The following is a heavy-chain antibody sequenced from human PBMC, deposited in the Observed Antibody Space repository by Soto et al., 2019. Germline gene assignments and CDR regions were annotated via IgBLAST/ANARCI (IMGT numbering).Heavy chain of an antibody. CDR3: AGPEESYYYGMDV. V-gene: IGHV4-39*01. CDR1: GGCIRSTSYY. CDR2: IYYSGST. Sequence: PSETLSLTCAVYGGCIRSTSYYWGWIRQPPGKGLDRIGSIYYSGSTYYNPSLKSRVTISVDTSKNQFSLKLSSVTAEDTAVYYCAGPEESYYYGMDVCGQGTTVPVSS. J-gene: IGHJ6*02.